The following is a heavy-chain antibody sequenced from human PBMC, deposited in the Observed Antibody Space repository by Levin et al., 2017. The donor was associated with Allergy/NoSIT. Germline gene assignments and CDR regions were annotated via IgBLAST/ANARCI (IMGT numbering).Heavy chain of an antibody. V-gene: IGHV3-23*01. D-gene: IGHD2-2*01. Sequence: GESLKISCAASGFTFSSYAMSWVRQAPGKGLEWVSAISGSGGSTYYADSVKGRFTISRDNSKNTLYLQMNSLRAEDTAVYYCAKGTRSSTSPGHFDYWGQGTLVTVSS. J-gene: IGHJ4*02. CDR3: AKGTRSSTSPGHFDY. CDR1: GFTFSSYA. CDR2: ISGSGGST.